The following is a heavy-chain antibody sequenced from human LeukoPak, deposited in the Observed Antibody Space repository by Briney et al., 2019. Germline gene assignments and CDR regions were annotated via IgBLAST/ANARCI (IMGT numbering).Heavy chain of an antibody. J-gene: IGHJ4*02. Sequence: ASVKVSCKASGYSFSDNYIHWVRQAPGQGLEWMGWINPSSGGTKYSQNFQGSVTLTRDTSINTAYMGLSRLRFDDTAVYFCARARGDSYARVWYFDSWGQGTLVTVSS. D-gene: IGHD2-21*02. CDR1: GYSFSDNY. V-gene: IGHV1-2*02. CDR3: ARARGDSYARVWYFDS. CDR2: INPSSGGT.